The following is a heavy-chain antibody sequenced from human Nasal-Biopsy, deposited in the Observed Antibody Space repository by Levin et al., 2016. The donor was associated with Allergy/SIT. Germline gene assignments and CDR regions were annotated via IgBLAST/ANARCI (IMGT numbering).Heavy chain of an antibody. V-gene: IGHV3-23*01. CDR3: AKEGPGGGRLFYYGMDV. CDR2: ISTVSGNTMST. J-gene: IGHJ6*02. CDR1: GFMFYDYG. D-gene: IGHD2-15*01. Sequence: GGSLRLSCAASGFMFYDYGMSWVRQAPGKGLEWVSAISTVSGNTMSTYYVDSVKGRFTISRDNSKRMVYLQMNNLRAEDTAIYFCAKEGPGGGRLFYYGMDVWGQGTTVTVSS.